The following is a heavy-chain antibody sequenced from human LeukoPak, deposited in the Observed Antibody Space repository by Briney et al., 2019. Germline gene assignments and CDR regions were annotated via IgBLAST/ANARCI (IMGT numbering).Heavy chain of an antibody. CDR1: GYTFTSYY. CDR2: IHPSGGGT. CDR3: TRGGDVYIFDY. D-gene: IGHD5-24*01. Sequence: ASVKVSCKASGYTFTSYYIHWVRQATGQGLEWMGRIHPSGGGTSYAQKFQGRLTMTRDTSTSTVYMELSSLTSEDTAVYFCTRGGDVYIFDYWGQGTLVTVSS. V-gene: IGHV1-46*01. J-gene: IGHJ4*02.